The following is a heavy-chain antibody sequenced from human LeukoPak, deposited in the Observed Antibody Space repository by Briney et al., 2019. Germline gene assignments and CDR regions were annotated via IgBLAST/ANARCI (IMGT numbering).Heavy chain of an antibody. CDR3: ARDQTYSGSGIYTYFDY. V-gene: IGHV4-4*07. CDR1: GGSISSYY. Sequence: SETLSLTCTVSGGSISSYYWSWIRQPAGKGLEWIGRIYTSGSTNYNPSLRSRVTISVDTSKNHFSLKLSSVTAADTAVYYCARDQTYSGSGIYTYFDYWGQGILVTVSS. J-gene: IGHJ4*02. D-gene: IGHD3-10*01. CDR2: IYTSGST.